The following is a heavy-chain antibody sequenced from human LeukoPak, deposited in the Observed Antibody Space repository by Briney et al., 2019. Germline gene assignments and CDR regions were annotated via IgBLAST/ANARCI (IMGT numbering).Heavy chain of an antibody. CDR1: GFTVRSNY. Sequence: GGSLRLSXAASGFTVRSNYMSWVRQAPGKGLEWVSVIYSGGSTYYADSVKGRFTISRDNSKNTLYLQMNSLRAEDTAVYYCARVGDYYDSEGLDYWGQGTLVTVSS. D-gene: IGHD3-22*01. CDR3: ARVGDYYDSEGLDY. J-gene: IGHJ4*02. V-gene: IGHV3-53*01. CDR2: IYSGGST.